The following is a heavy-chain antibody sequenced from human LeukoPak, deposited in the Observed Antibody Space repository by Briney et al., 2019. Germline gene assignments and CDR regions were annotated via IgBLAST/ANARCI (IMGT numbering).Heavy chain of an antibody. J-gene: IGHJ4*02. V-gene: IGHV1-46*01. CDR1: GYIFTTYF. Sequence: ASVKVSCKASGYIFTTYFMHWVRQAPGQGLEWMGFINPSGGSTGYSQKFQGRVTMTRDTSTSKVYMALSSLRSEDTAVYYCARVRGLGDMIDYRGQRTLVTVSS. CDR3: ARVRGLGDMIDY. CDR2: INPSGGST. D-gene: IGHD3-10*01.